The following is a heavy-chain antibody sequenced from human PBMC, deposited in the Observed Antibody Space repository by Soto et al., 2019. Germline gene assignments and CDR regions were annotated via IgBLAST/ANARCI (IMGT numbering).Heavy chain of an antibody. J-gene: IGHJ6*03. CDR1: GFTVSSKY. CDR2: IQSGGPT. Sequence: PGGSLGLSCAASGFTVSSKYMSWVRQAPGKGLEWVSLIQSGGPTYYADSVKGGLTISRDTSENTLHLQMDSLRAKDTAVYYCARDDVLGDGGRCYGVPLDVWGKGKTVNVS. CDR3: ARDDVLGDGGRCYGVPLDV. D-gene: IGHD2-15*01. V-gene: IGHV3-66*01.